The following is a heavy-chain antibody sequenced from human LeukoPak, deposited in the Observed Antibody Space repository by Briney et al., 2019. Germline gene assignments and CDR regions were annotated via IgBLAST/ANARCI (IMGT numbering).Heavy chain of an antibody. CDR3: ARGGSYFVH. CDR1: AFTFRTNE. Sequence: GGSLRLSSAASAFTFRTNEMARVRQAPGKGLKWGSHISTSGSTINYADSVKGRFTISRDNATDSLYLQMNSLRAEDTAVYYCARGGSYFVHWGQGTLVTVSS. D-gene: IGHD3-16*01. J-gene: IGHJ4*02. V-gene: IGHV3-48*03. CDR2: ISTSGSTI.